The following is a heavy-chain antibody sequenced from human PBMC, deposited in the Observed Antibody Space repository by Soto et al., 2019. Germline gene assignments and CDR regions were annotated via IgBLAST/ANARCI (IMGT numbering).Heavy chain of an antibody. CDR3: ARSSRSWYFYDSSGSSSTFHF. CDR2: ISYDGSNK. CDR1: GFTFSSYA. V-gene: IGHV3-30-3*01. Sequence: GGSLRRCYAASGFTFSSYAMHWVRQAPGKGLEWVAVISYDGSNKYYADSVKGRFTISRDNSKNTLYLQMNSLRAEDTAVYYCARSSRSWYFYDSSGSSSTFHFSGQ. D-gene: IGHD3-22*01. J-gene: IGHJ4*02.